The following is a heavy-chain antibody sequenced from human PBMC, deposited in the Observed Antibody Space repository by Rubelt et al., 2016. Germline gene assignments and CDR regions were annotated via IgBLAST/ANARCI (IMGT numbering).Heavy chain of an antibody. J-gene: IGHJ4*02. Sequence: EVQLVESGGGLVKPGGSLRLSCAASGLTFNNAWMNWVRQAPGKGLEWVGLIKSKTDGGTTDYAAPVKGRFTISRDDSRNTLYLQGNSLKTEETAVYYCTTDLGYYDSSGFPYWGQGTLVTVSS. CDR1: GLTFNNAW. V-gene: IGHV3-15*07. CDR2: IKSKTDGGTT. D-gene: IGHD3-22*01. CDR3: TTDLGYYDSSGFPY.